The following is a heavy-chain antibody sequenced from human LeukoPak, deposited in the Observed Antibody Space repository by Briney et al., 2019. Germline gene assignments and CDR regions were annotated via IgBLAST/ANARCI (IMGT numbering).Heavy chain of an antibody. Sequence: SVKVSCKASGGTFSSYAISWVRQAPGQGLEWMGGIIPIFGTANYAQKFQGRVTITTDESTSTAYMELSSLRSEDTAVYYCARGGSPRYYDFWSGHGWLAYNWFDPWGQGTLVTVSS. V-gene: IGHV1-69*05. D-gene: IGHD3-3*01. CDR3: ARGGSPRYYDFWSGHGWLAYNWFDP. CDR2: IIPIFGTA. J-gene: IGHJ5*02. CDR1: GGTFSSYA.